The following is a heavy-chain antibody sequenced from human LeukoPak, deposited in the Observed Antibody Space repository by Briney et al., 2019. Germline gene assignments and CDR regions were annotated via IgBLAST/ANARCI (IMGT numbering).Heavy chain of an antibody. V-gene: IGHV1-46*01. D-gene: IGHD3-10*01. Sequence: ASVKVSCKASGYTFTSYYMHWVRQAPGQGLEWMGIINPSGGSTSYAQKFQGRVTMTRDTSTSTVYMELSSLRSEDTAVYYCARELWTMVRRQSLWAPLPMSYWGQGTLVTVSS. CDR3: ARELWTMVRRQSLWAPLPMSY. CDR2: INPSGGST. J-gene: IGHJ4*02. CDR1: GYTFTSYY.